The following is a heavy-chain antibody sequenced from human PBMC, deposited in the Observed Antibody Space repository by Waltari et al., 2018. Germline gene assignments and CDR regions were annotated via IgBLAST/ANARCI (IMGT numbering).Heavy chain of an antibody. CDR1: NGSISNSF. D-gene: IGHD3-3*01. CDR3: ARGSAYVYDY. Sequence: QVQLQESGPGLVKPAETLSLACHVTNGSISNSFWSWILQPPGKGLEWIGYIFHSGSTNFNPSLKSRLSISVDTSKNEFSLKLSSVTAADTAVYYCARGSAYVYDYWGQGTLVTVSS. V-gene: IGHV4-59*01. J-gene: IGHJ4*02. CDR2: IFHSGST.